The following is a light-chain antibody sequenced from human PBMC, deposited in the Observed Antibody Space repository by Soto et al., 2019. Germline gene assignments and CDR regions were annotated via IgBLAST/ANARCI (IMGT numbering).Light chain of an antibody. Sequence: DIVLTQSPGTLSLSPGERGTLSCRASQSISSSYLAWYQQKPGQAPRPLIYGASTRATGIPDRFSGSGSGTDFTLTISRLEPEDFAVYYCQQYVNSLTFGGGTKVQIK. V-gene: IGKV3-20*01. J-gene: IGKJ4*01. CDR1: QSISSSY. CDR2: GAS. CDR3: QQYVNSLT.